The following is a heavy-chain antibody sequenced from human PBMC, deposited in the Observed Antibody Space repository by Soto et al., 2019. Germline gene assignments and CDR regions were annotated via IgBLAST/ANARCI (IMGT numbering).Heavy chain of an antibody. CDR2: IKSKTDGGTT. J-gene: IGHJ3*02. Sequence: GGSLRLSCAASGFTFSNAWMSWVRQAPGKGLEWVGRIKSKTDGGTTDYAAPVKGRFTISRDDSKNTLYLQMNSLKTEDTAVYYCTTDIRWIHNHEVAFDIWGQGTMVT. CDR1: GFTFSNAW. V-gene: IGHV3-15*01. D-gene: IGHD5-18*01. CDR3: TTDIRWIHNHEVAFDI.